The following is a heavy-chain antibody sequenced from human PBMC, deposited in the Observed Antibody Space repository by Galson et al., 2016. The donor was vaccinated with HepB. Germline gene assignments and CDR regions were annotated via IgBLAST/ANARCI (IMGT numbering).Heavy chain of an antibody. V-gene: IGHV4-4*02. D-gene: IGHD1-1*01. J-gene: IGHJ6*02. Sequence: SETLSLTCAVSGGSISSDNWWSWVRQAPGKGLEWIGEIYHSGDTKYNPSLKSRITMSVDTSKNHFSLNLNSVTAADTAVYYCARGSLRNWNVDDLTHVWGQGTTVTVSS. CDR1: GGSISSDNW. CDR3: ARGSLRNWNVDDLTHV. CDR2: IYHSGDT.